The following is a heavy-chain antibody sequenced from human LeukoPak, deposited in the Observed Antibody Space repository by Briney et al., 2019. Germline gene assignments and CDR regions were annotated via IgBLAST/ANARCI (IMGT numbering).Heavy chain of an antibody. CDR2: IYYSGST. CDR3: ARSQGHGSGSYCTYYDDCYYMDV. D-gene: IGHD3-10*01. J-gene: IGHJ6*03. Sequence: ASETLSLTCTLSGGSISSYYWSWIRQPPGKGLEWIGSIYYSGSTNYNPSLKSRVTISVDTSKNQLSLELTSVTAADTAVYYCARSQGHGSGSYCTYYDDCYYMDVWGKGTTVTISS. V-gene: IGHV4-59*01. CDR1: GGSISSYY.